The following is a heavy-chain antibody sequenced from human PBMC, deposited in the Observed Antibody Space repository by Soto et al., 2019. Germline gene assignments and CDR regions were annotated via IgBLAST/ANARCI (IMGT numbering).Heavy chain of an antibody. CDR1: GYTFTGYY. Sequence: ASVKVSCKASGYTFTGYYMHWVRQAPGQGLEWMGWINPNSGGTNYAQKFQGWVTMTRDTSISTAYMELSRLRSDDTAVYYCARVSWNATGWFDPWGQGTLVTVSS. J-gene: IGHJ5*02. CDR2: INPNSGGT. CDR3: ARVSWNATGWFDP. V-gene: IGHV1-2*04. D-gene: IGHD1-1*01.